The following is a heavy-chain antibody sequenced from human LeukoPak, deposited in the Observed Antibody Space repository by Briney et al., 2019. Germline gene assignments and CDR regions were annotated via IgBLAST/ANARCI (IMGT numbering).Heavy chain of an antibody. Sequence: SETLSLTCTVSGGSISSYYWSWIRQPPGKGLEWIGYIYYSGSTNYNPSLKSRVTIPVDASKNQFSLKLSSVTAADTAVYYCARDTGYYDSSGYLFDYWGQGTLVTVSS. CDR2: IYYSGST. CDR1: GGSISSYY. V-gene: IGHV4-59*01. CDR3: ARDTGYYDSSGYLFDY. D-gene: IGHD3-22*01. J-gene: IGHJ4*02.